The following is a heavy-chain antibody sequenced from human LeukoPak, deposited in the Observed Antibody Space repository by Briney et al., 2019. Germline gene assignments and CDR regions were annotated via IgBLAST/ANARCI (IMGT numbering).Heavy chain of an antibody. CDR1: GYSIRSGSY. Sequence: PSETLSLTCDVSGYSIRSGSYWGWIRQPPGKGLEWIGCMFHSGDTYHNPSLKSRVTISADTSKNQFSLKLTSVTAADTAVYYCAKVGAYGDYARHDYWGQGTLVIVSS. J-gene: IGHJ4*02. CDR3: AKVGAYGDYARHDY. CDR2: MFHSGDT. D-gene: IGHD4-17*01. V-gene: IGHV4-38-2*01.